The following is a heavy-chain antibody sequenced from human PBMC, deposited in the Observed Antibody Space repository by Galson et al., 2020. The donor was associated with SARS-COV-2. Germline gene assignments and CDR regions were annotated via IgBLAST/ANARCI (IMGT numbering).Heavy chain of an antibody. Sequence: GGSLRLSCAASGFTFSSYSMNWVRQAPGKGLEWVSSITSGSSYIYYADSVKGRFTISRDNTKNSLYLQMNSLRPEDTAFYYCAKDVSDSSGYYNGIYYHYYGMDVWGQGTTVTVSS. CDR2: ITSGSSYI. CDR1: GFTFSSYS. V-gene: IGHV3-21*01. J-gene: IGHJ6*02. D-gene: IGHD3-22*01. CDR3: AKDVSDSSGYYNGIYYHYYGMDV.